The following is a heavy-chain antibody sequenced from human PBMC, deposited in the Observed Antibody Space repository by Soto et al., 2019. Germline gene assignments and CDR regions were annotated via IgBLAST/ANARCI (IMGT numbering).Heavy chain of an antibody. CDR2: TYFYDGTS. J-gene: IGHJ4*02. CDR1: GDSLGGYY. D-gene: IGHD6-19*01. Sequence: QVQLRESGPGLVKPSETLSLTCTVSGDSLGGYYWSWIRQTPGKGLEWIGYTYFYDGTSKYNPSLKSRLSLSVDKSKTQFSLRLSSVTAADAAVYYCARHLWSSGYYLVFDSWGQGTLVTVSS. V-gene: IGHV4-59*08. CDR3: ARHLWSSGYYLVFDS.